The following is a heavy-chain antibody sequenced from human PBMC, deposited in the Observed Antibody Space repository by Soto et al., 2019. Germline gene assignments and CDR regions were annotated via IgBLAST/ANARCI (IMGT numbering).Heavy chain of an antibody. CDR2: ISGSGRNT. D-gene: IGHD3-10*01. J-gene: IGHJ6*02. CDR1: GFTFSNYA. V-gene: IGHV3-23*01. CDR3: AKDLNGSGSFTSYYHYGMDV. Sequence: EVQMLESGGGLVHPGGSLRLSCAASGFTFSNYAMNWVRQAPGKGLEWVSSISGSGRNTYYADSVKGRLTISRDSSKNTLYLQMNSQRAEDTGVYYWAKDLNGSGSFTSYYHYGMDVWGQGTTVTVSS.